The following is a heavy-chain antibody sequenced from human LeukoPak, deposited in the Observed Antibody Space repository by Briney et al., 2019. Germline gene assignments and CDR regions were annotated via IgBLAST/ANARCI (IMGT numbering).Heavy chain of an antibody. Sequence: PSETLSLTCAVNGGSFSGYSWSWIRQLPGKGLEWIGEINHSGSTKYNPSLKSRVTISVDTSKKQLSLELSSMTAADTAVYYCARGYCSSTSCYGAAFDIWGQGTMVTVSS. CDR1: GGSFSGYS. V-gene: IGHV4-34*01. CDR3: ARGYCSSTSCYGAAFDI. D-gene: IGHD2-2*01. CDR2: INHSGST. J-gene: IGHJ3*02.